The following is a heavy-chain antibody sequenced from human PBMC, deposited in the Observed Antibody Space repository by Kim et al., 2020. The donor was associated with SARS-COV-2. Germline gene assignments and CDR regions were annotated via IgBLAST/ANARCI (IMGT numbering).Heavy chain of an antibody. D-gene: IGHD3-22*01. Sequence: SETLSLTCTVSGDSISSYYWSWIRQPPGKGLEWIGYIYYSGSTNYNPSLKSRVTISVDTSKNQFSLKLSSVTAADTAVYYCARAPYYYDSSGYATHDAFDIWGQGTMVTVSS. J-gene: IGHJ3*02. CDR2: IYYSGST. CDR1: GDSISSYY. CDR3: ARAPYYYDSSGYATHDAFDI. V-gene: IGHV4-59*01.